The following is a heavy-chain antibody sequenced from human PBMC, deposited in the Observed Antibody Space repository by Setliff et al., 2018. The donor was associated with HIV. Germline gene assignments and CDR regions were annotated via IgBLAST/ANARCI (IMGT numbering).Heavy chain of an antibody. V-gene: IGHV1-8*01. CDR3: ARARTDYYDRRRRSHYYIDV. Sequence: ASVKVSCKPSGYTFTKYDINWVRQAAGQGLEWMGWMNPDSRNTGYAQRFEGSVTMTWDTSISTAYMELNNVKFEDTAIHYCARARTDYYDRRRRSHYYIDVWARGATVTVSS. J-gene: IGHJ6*03. D-gene: IGHD3-22*01. CDR1: GYTFTKYD. CDR2: MNPDSRNT.